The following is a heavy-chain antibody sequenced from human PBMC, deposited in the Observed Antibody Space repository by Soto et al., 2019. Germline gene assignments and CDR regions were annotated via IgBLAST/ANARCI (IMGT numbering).Heavy chain of an antibody. CDR3: ARGEVVVAATRVYYYYGMDG. CDR1: GGSISSYY. Sequence: PSETLSLTCTVSGGSISSYYWSWIRQPPGKGLEWTGYIYYSGSTNYNPSLKSRVTISVDTSKNQFSLKLSSVTAADTAVYYCARGEVVVAATRVYYYYGMDGWGQGTTVTVSS. V-gene: IGHV4-59*01. CDR2: IYYSGST. J-gene: IGHJ6*02. D-gene: IGHD2-15*01.